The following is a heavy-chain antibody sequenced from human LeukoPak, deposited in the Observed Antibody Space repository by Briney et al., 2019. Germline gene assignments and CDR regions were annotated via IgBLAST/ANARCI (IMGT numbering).Heavy chain of an antibody. Sequence: ASVKVSCKASGYSFTGYYMNWVRQAPGQGLEWMGWINPNSGDTNHSQKFQGRFTMTRDMSISTASMELSSLRSDDTAVYYCARALQREPYVWGSYADYWGQGTLVTVSS. CDR1: GYSFTGYY. V-gene: IGHV1-2*02. D-gene: IGHD3-16*01. CDR3: ARALQREPYVWGSYADY. CDR2: INPNSGDT. J-gene: IGHJ4*02.